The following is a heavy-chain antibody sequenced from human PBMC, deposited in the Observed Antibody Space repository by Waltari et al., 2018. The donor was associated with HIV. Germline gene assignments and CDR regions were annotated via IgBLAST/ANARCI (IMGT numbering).Heavy chain of an antibody. CDR1: GLPFSSYE. J-gene: IGHJ2*01. Sequence: EVHLVESGGGLVQPGGSLSLSCAASGLPFSSYEMNWVRQAPGKGLQWVSYISISGISIFYADSVKGRFTISRDNAKNSLFLQMNSLRVEDMAVYYCARSSVHWYFDLWGRGTLVTVSS. V-gene: IGHV3-48*03. CDR2: ISISGISI. CDR3: ARSSVHWYFDL. D-gene: IGHD3-22*01.